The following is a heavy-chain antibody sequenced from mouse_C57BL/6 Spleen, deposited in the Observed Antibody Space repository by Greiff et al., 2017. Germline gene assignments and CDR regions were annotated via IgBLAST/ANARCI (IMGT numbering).Heavy chain of an antibody. CDR1: GYSITSGYY. D-gene: IGHD1-1*01. J-gene: IGHJ2*01. CDR2: ISYDGSN. V-gene: IGHV3-6*01. Sequence: EVHLVESGPGLVKPSQSLSLTCSVTGYSITSGYYWNWIRQFPGNQLEWMGYISYDGSNKYNPSLKNRISITRDTSKNQFFLKLNSLTTEDTATYYGARDQGYSGSSPPFDYWGQGTTLTVSS. CDR3: ARDQGYSGSSPPFDY.